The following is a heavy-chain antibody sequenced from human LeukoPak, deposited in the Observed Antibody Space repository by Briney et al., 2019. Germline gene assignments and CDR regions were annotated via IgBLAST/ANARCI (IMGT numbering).Heavy chain of an antibody. V-gene: IGHV3-30*04. Sequence: GRSMRLSCAASAFIFTNYAMHWVRKAPGLGLEGVAVLSLEGICKYYSLSVKGRFTISRDKSTNTLFLQMNSLRVEDTAVYYCARTDIVGARPFDYWGQGILVTVSS. CDR2: LSLEGICK. D-gene: IGHD6-6*01. J-gene: IGHJ4*02. CDR1: AFIFTNYA. CDR3: ARTDIVGARPFDY.